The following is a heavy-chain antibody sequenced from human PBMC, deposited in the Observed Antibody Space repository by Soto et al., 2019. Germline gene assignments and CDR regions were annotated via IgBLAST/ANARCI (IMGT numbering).Heavy chain of an antibody. CDR3: AKEAPVAYFDF. J-gene: IGHJ4*02. CDR2: ISGDATKT. Sequence: EVQLLESGGGLIQPGGSLRLSCAASGFTFSSYAMRWVRQAPGKGLDWVSTISGDATKTYYADSVKGRFTISRDNSKNTLYLQMNSLRVEDTAVYFCAKEAPVAYFDFWGQGTLVAVSS. D-gene: IGHD2-15*01. CDR1: GFTFSSYA. V-gene: IGHV3-23*01.